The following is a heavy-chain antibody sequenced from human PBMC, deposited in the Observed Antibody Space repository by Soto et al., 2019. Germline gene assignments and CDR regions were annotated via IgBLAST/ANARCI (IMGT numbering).Heavy chain of an antibody. CDR2: IYYSGST. D-gene: IGHD2-8*01. CDR1: GGSISSISYY. Sequence: PSETLSLTCTVSGGSISSISYYWGWIRQPPGKGLEWIGSIYYSGSTYYNPSLKSRVTIYVDTSKNQFSLKLSSVTAADTAVYYCATLRARQWSYFDXWGQGTLVTVSX. J-gene: IGHJ4*02. CDR3: ATLRARQWSYFDX. V-gene: IGHV4-39*01.